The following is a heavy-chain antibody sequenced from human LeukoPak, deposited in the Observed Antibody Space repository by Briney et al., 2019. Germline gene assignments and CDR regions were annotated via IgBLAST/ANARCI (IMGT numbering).Heavy chain of an antibody. J-gene: IGHJ1*01. V-gene: IGHV1-69*04. Sequence: SSVKVSCKASGGSFSSCAISWVRQPPGQGLEGMGRIIHIFCIANYAQKFQGRVTITADKSTSPAYMELSSLRSEDTAVYYCASGREGIAAAVPAEYFQHWGQGTLVTVSS. CDR1: GGSFSSCA. CDR2: IIHIFCIA. CDR3: ASGREGIAAAVPAEYFQH. D-gene: IGHD6-13*01.